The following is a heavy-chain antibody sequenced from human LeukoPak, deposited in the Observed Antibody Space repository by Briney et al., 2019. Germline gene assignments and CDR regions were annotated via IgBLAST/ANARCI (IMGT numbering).Heavy chain of an antibody. Sequence: ASVKVSCKASGDTFTDYYMHWVRQAPGQGLEWMGWINPNSGGTKYSQNFQGRVTMTRDTSISTVYMELSRLTSDDTAVYYCARNAEYYDSSGYFPFDCWGQGTLVTVSS. CDR1: GDTFTDYY. CDR3: ARNAEYYDSSGYFPFDC. V-gene: IGHV1-2*02. J-gene: IGHJ4*02. D-gene: IGHD3-22*01. CDR2: INPNSGGT.